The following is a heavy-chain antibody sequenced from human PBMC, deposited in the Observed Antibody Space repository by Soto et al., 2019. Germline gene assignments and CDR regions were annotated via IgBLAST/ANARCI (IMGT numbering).Heavy chain of an antibody. CDR1: GGSISDHD. Sequence: ETLSLTCSVSGGSISDHDWTWIRQPAGKGLEWIGRIYSSGTTKYNPSLKSRVTMSLDTSKNQFSLSLSSVTATDTAVYYCARGQRFSAWFDPWGPGTLVTVSS. J-gene: IGHJ5*02. V-gene: IGHV4-4*07. CDR3: ARGQRFSAWFDP. CDR2: IYSSGTT. D-gene: IGHD3-3*01.